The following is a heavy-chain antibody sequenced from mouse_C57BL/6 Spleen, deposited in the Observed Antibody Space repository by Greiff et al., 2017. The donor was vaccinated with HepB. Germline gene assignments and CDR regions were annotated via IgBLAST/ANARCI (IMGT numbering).Heavy chain of an antibody. V-gene: IGHV1-4*01. D-gene: IGHD1-1*01. Sequence: QVQLQQSGAELARPGASVKMSCKASGYTFTSYTMHWVKQRPGQGLEWIGYINPSSGYTKYNQKFKDKATLTADKSSSTAYMQLSSLTSEDSAVYYCAREGFYYYGSRGAMDYWGQGTSVTVSS. CDR3: AREGFYYYGSRGAMDY. CDR2: INPSSGYT. J-gene: IGHJ4*01. CDR1: GYTFTSYT.